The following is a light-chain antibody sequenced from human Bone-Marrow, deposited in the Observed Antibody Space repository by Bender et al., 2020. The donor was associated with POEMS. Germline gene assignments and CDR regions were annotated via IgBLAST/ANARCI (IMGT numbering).Light chain of an antibody. Sequence: QSVLTQPPSASGTPGQRVTISCSGSNSNIGTNAVNWYQQFPGTATKLLIYSDNQQPSVVPDRLYAFKSGTSASLAISGLQCEDEADYYCAAWDAGLSGGVCGGGTKLTVL. CDR3: AAWDAGLSGGV. V-gene: IGLV1-44*01. J-gene: IGLJ3*02. CDR1: NSNIGTNA. CDR2: SDN.